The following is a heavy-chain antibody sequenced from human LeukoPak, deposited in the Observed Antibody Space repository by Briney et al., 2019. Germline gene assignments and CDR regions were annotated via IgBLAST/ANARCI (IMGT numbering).Heavy chain of an antibody. J-gene: IGHJ6*02. D-gene: IGHD3-22*01. CDR3: AREGPRYYDSSGYRSYGMDV. CDR2: INPSGGST. Sequence: ASVKVSCKASGYTFTSYYMHWVRQAPGQGLEWMGIINPSGGSTSYAQKFQGRVTMTRDTSTSTVYMELSSLRSEDTAVYYCAREGPRYYDSSGYRSYGMDVWGQGTTVTVSS. V-gene: IGHV1-46*01. CDR1: GYTFTSYY.